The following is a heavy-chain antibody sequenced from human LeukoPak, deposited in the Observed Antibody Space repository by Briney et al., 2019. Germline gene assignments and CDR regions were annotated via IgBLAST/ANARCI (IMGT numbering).Heavy chain of an antibody. J-gene: IGHJ4*02. V-gene: IGHV3-11*01. Sequence: GGSLRLSCAASGFSLSDYYVVWIRQAPGRGLEYVSYISSHGTTKHYADSVKGRFTISRDNANNSLFLQMNSLRAEDTVVYYCARTGQYCSRGTCYSGQFDFWGQGTLVTVSS. CDR2: ISSHGTTK. CDR1: GFSLSDYY. CDR3: ARTGQYCSRGTCYSGQFDF. D-gene: IGHD2-15*01.